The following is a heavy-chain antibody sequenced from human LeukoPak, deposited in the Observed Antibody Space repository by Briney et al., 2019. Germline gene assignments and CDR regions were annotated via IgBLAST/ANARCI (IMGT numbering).Heavy chain of an antibody. V-gene: IGHV3-30*02. D-gene: IGHD3-3*01. CDR2: IRYDGSNK. CDR3: AKIPYDFWSGYTQFDY. CDR1: GFTFSNYG. J-gene: IGHJ4*02. Sequence: GGSLRLSCAASGFTFSNYGMHWVRQAPGKGLEWVASIRYDGSNKYYADSVKGRFTISRDNSKNTLYLQMNSLRAEDTAVYYCAKIPYDFWSGYTQFDYWGQGTLVTVSS.